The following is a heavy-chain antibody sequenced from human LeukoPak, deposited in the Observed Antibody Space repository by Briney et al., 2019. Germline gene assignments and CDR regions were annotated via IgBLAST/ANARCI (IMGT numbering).Heavy chain of an antibody. J-gene: IGHJ4*02. Sequence: SETLSLTCTVSGGSISSYYWSWIRQPPGKGLEWIGYIYTSGSTNYNPSLKSRVTISVDTSKNQFSLKPSSVTAADTAVYYSARHGEPYSSSSFDYWGQGTLVTVSS. CDR3: ARHGEPYSSSSFDY. CDR1: GGSISSYY. CDR2: IYTSGST. D-gene: IGHD6-6*01. V-gene: IGHV4-4*09.